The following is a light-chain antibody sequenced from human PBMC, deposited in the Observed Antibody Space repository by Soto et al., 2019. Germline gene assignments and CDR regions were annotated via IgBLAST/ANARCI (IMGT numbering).Light chain of an antibody. J-gene: IGKJ4*01. CDR1: QSVSSSY. CDR3: QQYGSYPRT. V-gene: IGKV3-20*01. Sequence: EIVLTQSPGTLSLSPGERATLSCRASQSVSSSYLAWYQQKPGQAPRLLIYGASSRATGIPDRFSGSGSGTDFTLTISSLEPDDFAVYYCQQYGSYPRTFGGGTKVEIK. CDR2: GAS.